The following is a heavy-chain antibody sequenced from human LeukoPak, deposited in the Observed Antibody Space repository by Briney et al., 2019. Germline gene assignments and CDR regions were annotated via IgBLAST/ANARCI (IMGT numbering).Heavy chain of an antibody. CDR1: GFMFSNYY. Sequence: GGSLRLSCVGSGFMFSNYYMYWVRQAPEKGLVWVSRIKNAGIDTIYADSVKGRFTVSRDNAKNTVYLQMSSLRAEDTAVYYCARGGYGHNMDVWGEGTTVTVSS. CDR2: IKNAGIDT. V-gene: IGHV3-74*01. D-gene: IGHD3-10*01. J-gene: IGHJ6*03. CDR3: ARGGYGHNMDV.